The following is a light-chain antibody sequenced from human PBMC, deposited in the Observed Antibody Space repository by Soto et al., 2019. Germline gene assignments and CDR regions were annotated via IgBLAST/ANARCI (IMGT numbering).Light chain of an antibody. CDR1: QSVSSY. J-gene: IGKJ1*01. V-gene: IGKV3-11*01. CDR2: DAS. CDR3: QQYGSSSGWT. Sequence: EIVLTQSPATLSLSPGERATLSCRASQSVSSYLAWYQQKPGQAPRLLIYDASNRATGIPARFSGSGSGTDFTLTISSLEPEDFAVYYCQQYGSSSGWTFGQGTKVDIK.